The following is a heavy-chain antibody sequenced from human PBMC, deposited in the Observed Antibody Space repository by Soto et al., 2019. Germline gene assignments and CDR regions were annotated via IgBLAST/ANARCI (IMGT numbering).Heavy chain of an antibody. Sequence: EVQLLESGGGLVQPGGSLRLSCTASGLTFSNYAMSWVRQAPGKGLEWVSTISGSGDSTNYADSVKGQFALSRDNSITRLYVQTHSLRVEDTAVYYCAKENRRGYCSGGICYGYFDYWGQGTLVTVSS. J-gene: IGHJ4*02. CDR2: ISGSGDST. V-gene: IGHV3-23*01. CDR1: GLTFSNYA. CDR3: AKENRRGYCSGGICYGYFDY. D-gene: IGHD2-15*01.